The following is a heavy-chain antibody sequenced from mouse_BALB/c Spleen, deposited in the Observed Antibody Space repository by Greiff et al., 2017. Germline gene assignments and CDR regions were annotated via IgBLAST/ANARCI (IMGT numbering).Heavy chain of an antibody. CDR1: GYSFTGYY. Sequence: VQLKQSGPELVKPGASVKISCKASGYSFTGYYMHWVKQSHVKSLEWIGRINPYNGATSYNQNFKDKASLTVDKSSSTAYMELHSLTSEDSAVYYCASTGNYDAMDYWGQGTSVTVSS. D-gene: IGHD2-1*01. CDR2: INPYNGAT. V-gene: IGHV1-31*01. CDR3: ASTGNYDAMDY. J-gene: IGHJ4*01.